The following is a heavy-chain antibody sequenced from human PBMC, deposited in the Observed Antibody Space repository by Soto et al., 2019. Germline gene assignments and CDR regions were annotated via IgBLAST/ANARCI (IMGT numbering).Heavy chain of an antibody. V-gene: IGHV4-31*02. CDR2: IYYSGST. D-gene: IGHD5-12*01. J-gene: IGHJ4*02. Sequence: QVQLQESGPGLVKPSQTLSLTCTVSGGSISSGDYYWSWIRQHPGKGLEWIGYIYYSGSTNYNPSLKSRVTISVDTSKNQFSLKLSSVTAADTAVYYCARAAGATTLFDYWGQGTLVTVSS. CDR3: ARAAGATTLFDY. CDR1: GGSISSGDYY.